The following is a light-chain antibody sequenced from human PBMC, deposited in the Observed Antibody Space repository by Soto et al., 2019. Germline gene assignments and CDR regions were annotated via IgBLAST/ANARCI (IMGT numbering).Light chain of an antibody. CDR1: QSVSIN. CDR2: GAS. V-gene: IGKV3-20*01. Sequence: EIVMTQSPATLSVSPGERATLSCRASQSVSINLAWYQQKPGQAPRLLIYGASTRATGIPARFSGSGSGTDFTLTISRLEPEDFAVYYCQKYGSSPRITFGQGTRLEIK. CDR3: QKYGSSPRIT. J-gene: IGKJ5*01.